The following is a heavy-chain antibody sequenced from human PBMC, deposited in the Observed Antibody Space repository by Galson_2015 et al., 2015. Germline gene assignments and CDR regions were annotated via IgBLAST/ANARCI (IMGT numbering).Heavy chain of an antibody. J-gene: IGHJ5*02. CDR3: ARDYRAAAGINWFDP. D-gene: IGHD6-13*01. V-gene: IGHV3-33*01. CDR1: GFTFSSYG. CDR2: IWYDGSNK. Sequence: SLRLSCAASGFTFSSYGMHWVRQAPGKGLEWVAVIWYDGSNKYYADSVKGRFTISRDNSKNTLYLQMNSLRAEDTAVYYCARDYRAAAGINWFDPWGQGTLVTVSS.